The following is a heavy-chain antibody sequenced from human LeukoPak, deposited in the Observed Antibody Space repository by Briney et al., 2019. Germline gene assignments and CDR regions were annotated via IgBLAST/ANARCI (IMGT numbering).Heavy chain of an antibody. CDR1: GGSISSHY. Sequence: SETLSLTCTVSGGSISSHYWSWIRQPPGKGLEWIGYIYYSGSTNYNPSLKSRVTISVDTSKNQFSLKLSSVTAADTAVYYRARAGVVVVAATPGDVDAFDIWGQGTMVTVSS. J-gene: IGHJ3*02. CDR3: ARAGVVVVAATPGDVDAFDI. V-gene: IGHV4-59*11. D-gene: IGHD2-15*01. CDR2: IYYSGST.